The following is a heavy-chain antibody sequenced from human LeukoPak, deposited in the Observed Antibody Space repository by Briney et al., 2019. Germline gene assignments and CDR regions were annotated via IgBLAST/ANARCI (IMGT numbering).Heavy chain of an antibody. Sequence: PGGSLRLSCAASGFTVSSNYMNWVRQAPGKGLEWVAVISYDGSNKYYADSVKGRFTISRDNSKNTLYLQMNSLRAEDTAVYYCARVGSDSSGYLDYWGQGTLVTVSS. CDR3: ARVGSDSSGYLDY. V-gene: IGHV3-30-3*01. CDR1: GFTVSSNY. D-gene: IGHD3-22*01. CDR2: ISYDGSNK. J-gene: IGHJ4*02.